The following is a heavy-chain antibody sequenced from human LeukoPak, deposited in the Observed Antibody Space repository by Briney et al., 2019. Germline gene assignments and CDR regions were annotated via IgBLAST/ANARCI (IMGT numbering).Heavy chain of an antibody. V-gene: IGHV3-20*04. J-gene: IGHJ3*02. Sequence: GGSLRLSCAASGFTFDDYGMSWVRQAPGKGLEWVSGINWSGGSTGYADSVKGRFTISRDDAKNSLYLQMNSLRAEDTAVYYCARENIVVVPAAIDAFDIWGQGTMVTVSS. CDR3: ARENIVVVPAAIDAFDI. D-gene: IGHD2-2*02. CDR1: GFTFDDYG. CDR2: INWSGGST.